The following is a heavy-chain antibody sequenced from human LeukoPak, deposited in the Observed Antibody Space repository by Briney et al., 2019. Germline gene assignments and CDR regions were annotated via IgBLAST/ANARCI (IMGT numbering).Heavy chain of an antibody. CDR1: SGSISSGSYY. J-gene: IGHJ4*02. CDR3: ARDRGGYKVFDY. Sequence: SSETLSLTCTVSSGSISSGSYYWSWIRQPAGKGLEWIGRIYTSGSTNYNPSLKSRVTISVDTSKNQFSLKLSSVTAADTAVYYCARDRGGYKVFDYWGQGTLVTVSS. D-gene: IGHD5-24*01. CDR2: IYTSGST. V-gene: IGHV4-61*02.